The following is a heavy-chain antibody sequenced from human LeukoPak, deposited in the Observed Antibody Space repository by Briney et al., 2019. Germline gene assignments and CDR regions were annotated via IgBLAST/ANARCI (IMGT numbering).Heavy chain of an antibody. J-gene: IGHJ5*02. CDR2: IYYSGST. CDR1: GSSISNYY. Sequence: PSETLSLTCTVSGSSISNYYWGWIRQAPGKGLEWIGSIYYSGSTYYNPSLKSRVTISVDTSKNQFSLKLSSVTAADTAVYYCARDSSGSSWYQGIWFDPWGQGTLVTVSS. V-gene: IGHV4-39*07. D-gene: IGHD6-13*01. CDR3: ARDSSGSSWYQGIWFDP.